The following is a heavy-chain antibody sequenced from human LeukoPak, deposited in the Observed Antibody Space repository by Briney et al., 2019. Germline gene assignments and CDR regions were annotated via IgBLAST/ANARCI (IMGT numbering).Heavy chain of an antibody. V-gene: IGHV4-61*02. CDR1: GGSISSGSYY. D-gene: IGHD6-13*01. J-gene: IGHJ5*02. Sequence: SETLSLTCSVSGGSISSGSYYWSWIRQPAGKGLEWIGRIYSSGSTNYNPSLKSRDTISVDTSKNQFSLKLSSVTAADTAVYYCARAGLGIATKFDPWGQGTLVTVSS. CDR3: ARAGLGIATKFDP. CDR2: IYSSGST.